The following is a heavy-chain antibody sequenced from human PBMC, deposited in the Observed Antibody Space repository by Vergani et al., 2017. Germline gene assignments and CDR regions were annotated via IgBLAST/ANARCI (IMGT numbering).Heavy chain of an antibody. CDR1: GFTFSSYA. CDR3: AREFRDYYFDY. Sequence: QVQLVESGGGVVQPGRSLRLSCAASGFTFSSYAMHWVRQAPGKGLEWVAVISYDGSNKYYADSVKGRFTISRDNSKNTLYLQMNSLRAEDTAVYYCAREFRDYYFDYWGQGTLVTVSS. D-gene: IGHD5-24*01. CDR2: ISYDGSNK. V-gene: IGHV3-30-3*01. J-gene: IGHJ4*02.